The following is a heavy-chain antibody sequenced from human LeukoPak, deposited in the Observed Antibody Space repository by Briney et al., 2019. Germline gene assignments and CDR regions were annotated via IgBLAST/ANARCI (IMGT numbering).Heavy chain of an antibody. D-gene: IGHD6-19*01. J-gene: IGHJ4*02. CDR1: GGSISNYY. CDR2: IYYSGST. CDR3: ASRIAVSKFDY. V-gene: IGHV4-59*01. Sequence: SETLSLTCTVSGGSISNYYWSWIRQPPGKGLEWIGYIYYSGSTNYNPSLKSRVTISVDTSKNQFSLKLSSVTAADTAVYYCASRIAVSKFDYWGQGTLVTVSS.